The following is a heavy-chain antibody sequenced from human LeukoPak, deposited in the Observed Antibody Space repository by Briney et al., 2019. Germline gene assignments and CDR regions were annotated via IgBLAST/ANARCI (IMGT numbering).Heavy chain of an antibody. Sequence: PGGSLRLSCAASGFSFSNAWMSWVRQAPGKGLEWVGRTKSKTDGGTTEYAAPVKGRLNISRDDSKNTLYLQMNSLETEDTAVYYCATDSSSSSYYWGQGTLVTVSS. CDR1: GFSFSNAW. J-gene: IGHJ4*02. CDR2: TKSKTDGGTT. V-gene: IGHV3-15*01. CDR3: ATDSSSSSYY. D-gene: IGHD6-6*01.